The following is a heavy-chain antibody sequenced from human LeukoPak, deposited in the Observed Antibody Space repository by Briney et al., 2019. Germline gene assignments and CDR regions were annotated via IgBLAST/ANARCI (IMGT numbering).Heavy chain of an antibody. J-gene: IGHJ4*02. CDR3: ARDLTRGAPDYFDN. V-gene: IGHV3-30*04. Sequence: GRSLRLSCAASGFTFSSFPMHWVRQAPGKGLEWVAVISHDGKVKYYADSVQGRFTISRDDSTNTLSLQMNSLRPEDTAIYYCARDLTRGAPDYFDNWGQGTLVTVSS. CDR2: ISHDGKVK. CDR1: GFTFSSFP. D-gene: IGHD3-10*01.